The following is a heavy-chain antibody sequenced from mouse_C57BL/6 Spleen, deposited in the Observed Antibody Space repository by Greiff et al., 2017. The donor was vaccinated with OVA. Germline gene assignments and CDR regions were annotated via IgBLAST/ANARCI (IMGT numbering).Heavy chain of an antibody. D-gene: IGHD1-2*01. CDR3: ARGRTLTTAGGGDFDV. J-gene: IGHJ1*03. V-gene: IGHV1-53*01. CDR2: INPSNGGT. CDR1: GYTFTSYW. Sequence: QVQLQQPGTELVKPGASVKLSCKASGYTFTSYWMHWVKQRPGQGLEWIGNINPSNGGTNYNEKFKSKATLTVDKSSSTAYMQLSSLTSEDSAVYYCARGRTLTTAGGGDFDVWGTGTTVTVSS.